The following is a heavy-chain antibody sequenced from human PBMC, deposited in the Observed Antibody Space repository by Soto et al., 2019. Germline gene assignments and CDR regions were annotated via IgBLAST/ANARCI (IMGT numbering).Heavy chain of an antibody. CDR3: ARTECSSIPCITAYYYYGMDL. J-gene: IGHJ6*02. CDR2: TSSSSSYI. Sequence: VGSLSLSCAASGFTFSSYSMNWVRQAPGKGLEWVSSTSSSSSYIYYADSVKGRFTISRDNAKNSLYLQMNSLRADDTGIYYCARTECSSIPCITAYYYYGMDLWGQGTAVTVSS. CDR1: GFTFSSYS. D-gene: IGHD2-21*01. V-gene: IGHV3-21*01.